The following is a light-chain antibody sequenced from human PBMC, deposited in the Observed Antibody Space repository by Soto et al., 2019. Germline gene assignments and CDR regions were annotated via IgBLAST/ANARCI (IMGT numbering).Light chain of an antibody. CDR1: QSVSSN. J-gene: IGKJ3*01. Sequence: IVMTQSPATLSVSPGERATLSCRASQSVSSNLAWYQQKPGQAPRLLIYGASTRATGIPARFSGSGSATDFTLTISSLQSEDSAVYYCQQYNNWPPLFTFGPGTKVDIK. CDR3: QQYNNWPPLFT. CDR2: GAS. V-gene: IGKV3D-15*01.